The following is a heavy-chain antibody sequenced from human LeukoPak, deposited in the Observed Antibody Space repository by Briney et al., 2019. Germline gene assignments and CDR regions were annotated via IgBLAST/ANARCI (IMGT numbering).Heavy chain of an antibody. CDR3: ARGLHGYTYGYVPWELYYYMDV. CDR1: GGSINSGRYY. J-gene: IGHJ6*03. V-gene: IGHV4-61*09. CDR2: IYTSGRT. Sequence: SETLSLTCTVSGGSINSGRYYWSWIRQPAGKGLEWIGHIYTSGRTSYNPSLKSRVTISVDTSKNQFSLKMSSVSAADTAVYYRARGLHGYTYGYVPWELYYYMDVWGKGTTVTISS. D-gene: IGHD5-18*01.